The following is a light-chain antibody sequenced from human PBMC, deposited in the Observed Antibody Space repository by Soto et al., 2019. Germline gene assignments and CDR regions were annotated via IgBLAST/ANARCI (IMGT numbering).Light chain of an antibody. J-gene: IGKJ4*01. Sequence: EIVLTQSPGTLSLSPGERATLSCRASQSVSSSYLAWYQQKPGQAPRLLIYGASSRATGIPDRFSGSGSGPDFTLTSSRLETEDFAVYYCQHYGSLVITFGGGTKVEIK. CDR3: QHYGSLVIT. V-gene: IGKV3-20*01. CDR2: GAS. CDR1: QSVSSSY.